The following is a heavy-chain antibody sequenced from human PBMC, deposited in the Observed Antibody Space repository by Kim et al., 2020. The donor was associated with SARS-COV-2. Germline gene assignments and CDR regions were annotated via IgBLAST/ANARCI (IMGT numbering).Heavy chain of an antibody. CDR1: GGSISSGGYY. D-gene: IGHD2-15*01. Sequence: SETLSLTCTVSGGSISSGGYYWSWIRQHPGKGLEWIGYIYYSGSTYYNPSLKSRVTISVDTSKNQFSLKLSSVTAADTAMYYCARAGVVARGCYFDYWGQGTLVTVSS. CDR3: ARAGVVARGCYFDY. CDR2: IYYSGST. V-gene: IGHV4-31*03. J-gene: IGHJ4*02.